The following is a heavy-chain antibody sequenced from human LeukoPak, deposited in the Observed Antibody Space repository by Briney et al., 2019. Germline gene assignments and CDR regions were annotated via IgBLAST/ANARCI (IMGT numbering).Heavy chain of an antibody. D-gene: IGHD6-19*01. CDR2: INHGGST. V-gene: IGHV4-34*01. CDR1: GGSFSGYY. CDR3: ATAVADNFDY. J-gene: IGHJ4*02. Sequence: SETLSLTCAVYGGSFSGYYWSWIRQPPGKGLEWIGEINHGGSTNYNPSLKSRVTISVDTSKNQFSLKLSSVTAADTAVYYCATAVADNFDYWGQGTLVTVSS.